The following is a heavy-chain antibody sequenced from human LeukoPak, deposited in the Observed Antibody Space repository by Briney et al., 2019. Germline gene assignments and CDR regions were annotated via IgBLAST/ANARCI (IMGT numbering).Heavy chain of an antibody. D-gene: IGHD1-7*01. V-gene: IGHV3-74*01. CDR1: GFSFSNIW. Sequence: PGGSLRPSCAASGFSFSNIWMHWVRQAPGKGLVWVSRINNDGSMTHYADSVKGRFTISRDNAKNTLYLQMNSLRVEDTAMYYCARGTSPEPWGQGTLVTVSS. CDR3: ARGTSPEP. CDR2: INNDGSMT. J-gene: IGHJ5*02.